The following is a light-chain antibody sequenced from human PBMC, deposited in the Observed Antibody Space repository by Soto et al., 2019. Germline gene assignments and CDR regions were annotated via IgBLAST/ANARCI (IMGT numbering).Light chain of an antibody. CDR3: QQYGSSHT. J-gene: IGKJ5*01. Sequence: EIVLTQSPGTLSLSPGERATLSCRASQSVSSSYLAWYQQKPGQAPRLLIFGASTRATGIPDRFSGSGAGAYFNLTISRLEPADLGVYYCQQYGSSHTFGQGTRLEIK. CDR1: QSVSSSY. CDR2: GAS. V-gene: IGKV3-20*01.